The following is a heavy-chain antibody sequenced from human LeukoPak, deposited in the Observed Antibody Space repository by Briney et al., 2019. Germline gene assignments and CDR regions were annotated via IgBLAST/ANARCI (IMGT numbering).Heavy chain of an antibody. CDR1: GFIFGDYW. Sequence: GGSLRLSCVASGFIFGDYWMRWVRQAPGKGLEWVATINQNGGVKYYMDSVKGRFTISRDNAKTSLFLQMNSLRIDDTAMYYCTRTVNSASDFWGQGTLVTVSS. J-gene: IGHJ4*02. CDR2: INQNGGVK. CDR3: TRTVNSASDF. V-gene: IGHV3-7*03. D-gene: IGHD4-23*01.